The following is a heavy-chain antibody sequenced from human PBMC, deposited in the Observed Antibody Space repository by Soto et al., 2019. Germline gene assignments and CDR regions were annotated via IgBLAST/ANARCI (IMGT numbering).Heavy chain of an antibody. Sequence: QLQLQEPGPGLVKPSETLSLTCTVSGVSVSSSDYYWAWIRQPPGKGLEWIGSVFYSVRTYHNPSLETRVTLPEDTSKNHFSLKLTSLTAADTAVYYCALHHPPRYDASGYFDSWGQGTLVTVSS. V-gene: IGHV4-39*01. D-gene: IGHD3-22*01. J-gene: IGHJ5*01. CDR3: ALHHPPRYDASGYFDS. CDR2: VFYSVRT. CDR1: GVSVSSSDYY.